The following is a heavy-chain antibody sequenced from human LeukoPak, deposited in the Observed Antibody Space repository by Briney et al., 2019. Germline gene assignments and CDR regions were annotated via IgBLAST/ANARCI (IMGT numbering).Heavy chain of an antibody. D-gene: IGHD3-16*02. V-gene: IGHV1-2*02. CDR3: GRVLDYVGGSFRPPEKYYYYYIDV. CDR1: GYDFNGYY. Sequence: ASVKVSCKASGYDFNGYYIHWVRQAPGQGLEWMGWMKPKSGGTGYAEKFRGRVTMTSDTSVTTAYLELRRLKSDATAVYYCGRVLDYVGGSFRPPEKYYYYYIDVWGQGTTVAVSS. CDR2: MKPKSGGT. J-gene: IGHJ6*03.